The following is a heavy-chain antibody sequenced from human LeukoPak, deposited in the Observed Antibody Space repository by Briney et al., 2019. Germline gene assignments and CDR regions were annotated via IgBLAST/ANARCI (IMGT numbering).Heavy chain of an antibody. Sequence: KPSETLSLTCIVSGVSISNYYWNWIRQPPGKGLEWIGYNYFSGNTNSNPSLKSRVAISIDTSKNQFSLKLNSVTAADTAVYYCAREQYYYDSSGSGAFDIWGQGTMVTVSS. CDR3: AREQYYYDSSGSGAFDI. CDR1: GVSISNYY. CDR2: NYFSGNT. V-gene: IGHV4-59*01. D-gene: IGHD3-22*01. J-gene: IGHJ3*02.